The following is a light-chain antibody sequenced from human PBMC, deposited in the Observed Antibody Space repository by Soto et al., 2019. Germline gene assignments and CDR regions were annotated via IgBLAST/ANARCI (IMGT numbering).Light chain of an antibody. J-gene: IGKJ4*01. Sequence: EIVLTQSPGTLSLSPGERATLSCRASQSVSTNLVWYQQKLGQSPRLLIYDASTRPTGIPARFGGMGSGTQFTLTITSLQSEDSAGYYCQQYHKWPPLTFGGGTKVEI. CDR1: QSVSTN. CDR3: QQYHKWPPLT. V-gene: IGKV3-15*01. CDR2: DAS.